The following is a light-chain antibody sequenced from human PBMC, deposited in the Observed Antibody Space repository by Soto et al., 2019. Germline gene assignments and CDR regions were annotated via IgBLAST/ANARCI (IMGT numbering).Light chain of an antibody. Sequence: DIQMTPSPSTLSASVGDTVTVTCRASQTVSTYLNWYQQKPGKAPTLLISATSTLQSGVPSRFSGSGSGTEFTLTITSLQPEDFATYYCQQTYTTPRTFGQGTKVDIK. CDR1: QTVSTY. CDR3: QQTYTTPRT. J-gene: IGKJ1*01. V-gene: IGKV1-39*01. CDR2: ATS.